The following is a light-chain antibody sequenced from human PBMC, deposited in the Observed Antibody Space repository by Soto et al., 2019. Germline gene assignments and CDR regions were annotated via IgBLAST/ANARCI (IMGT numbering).Light chain of an antibody. CDR3: QQYNTSPWT. CDR1: HSISRW. J-gene: IGKJ1*01. CDR2: KAS. V-gene: IGKV1-5*03. Sequence: DIQMTQSPSTLSASVGDRVTLTCRASHSISRWLAWYQQRPGKAPNLLIRKASDLQSGVPSTFSGSGSGTEFTLTITSLQPDDFATYYCQQYNTSPWTFGQGTQVDIK.